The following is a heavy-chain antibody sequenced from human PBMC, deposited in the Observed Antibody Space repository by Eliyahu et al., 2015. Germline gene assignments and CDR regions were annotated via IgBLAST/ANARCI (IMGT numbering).Heavy chain of an antibody. CDR3: STVTDGAFDY. V-gene: IGHV3-15*01. CDR2: IKRKSDGGTA. J-gene: IGHJ4*02. Sequence: EVQLVESGGGLVKPGGSLRLSCAASGFXFSNAWMRWVRQAPGKGLEWVGRIKRKSDGGTADYAAPVKGRFTVSRDDSENTLYLQMNSLRTEDTAVYYCSTVTDGAFDYWAQGTLVTVSS. CDR1: GFXFSNAW.